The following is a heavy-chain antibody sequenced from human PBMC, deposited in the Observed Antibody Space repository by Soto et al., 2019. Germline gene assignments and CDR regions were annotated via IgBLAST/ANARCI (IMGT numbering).Heavy chain of an antibody. CDR1: RYTFTGYS. Sequence: ASAKFCSKASRYTFTGYSMHSPRQAPGQGLEWMGWINPNSGGTNYAQKFQGWVTMTRDTSISTAYMELSRLRSDDTAVYYCARLSRGYSYGLDAFDIWGQGPMVTGSS. CDR3: ARLSRGYSYGLDAFDI. V-gene: IGHV1-2*04. J-gene: IGHJ3*02. D-gene: IGHD5-18*01. CDR2: INPNSGGT.